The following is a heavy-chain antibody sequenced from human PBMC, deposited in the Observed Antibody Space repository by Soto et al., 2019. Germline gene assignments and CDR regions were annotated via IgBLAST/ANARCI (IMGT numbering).Heavy chain of an antibody. Sequence: QVQLQESGPGLVKSSETLSLTCTVSGGSISNYYWSWIRQPPGKGLEWIGYIYYSGSTNYNPSLKSRVTISVDTSKNQFSLKLSSVTAADTAVYYCASNYCSSSSCYTPYYHGMDVWGQGTTVTVSS. CDR1: GGSISNYY. CDR3: ASNYCSSSSCYTPYYHGMDV. D-gene: IGHD2-2*02. J-gene: IGHJ6*02. V-gene: IGHV4-59*01. CDR2: IYYSGST.